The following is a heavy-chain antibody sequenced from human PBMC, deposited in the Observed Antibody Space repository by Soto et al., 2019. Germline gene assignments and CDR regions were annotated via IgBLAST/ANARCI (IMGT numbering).Heavy chain of an antibody. CDR1: GYTFTSYG. V-gene: IGHV1-18*01. D-gene: IGHD6-13*01. CDR3: ARGAYSRTKPRLSKNEYYYYYKDV. CDR2: ISAYNGNT. Sequence: ASVKVSCKASGYTFTSYGISWVRQAPGQGLEWMGWISAYNGNTNYAQKLQGRVTMTTDTSTSTAYMELRSLRSDDTAVYYCARGAYSRTKPRLSKNEYYYYYKDVWGKGTTVTVSS. J-gene: IGHJ6*03.